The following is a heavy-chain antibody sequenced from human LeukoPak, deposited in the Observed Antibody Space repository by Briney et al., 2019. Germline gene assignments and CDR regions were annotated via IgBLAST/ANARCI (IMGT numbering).Heavy chain of an antibody. V-gene: IGHV5-51*01. CDR2: IYPGDSDT. J-gene: IGHJ5*01. CDR1: GFSFSSYC. Sequence: GESLQISCKGSGFSFSSYCIAWVRRVPGKGPEWMGSIYPGDSDTRYNPSFQGQVTISADKSISAAYLQWSSLKASDTAMYYCARNNRAMDSWGQGTLGTVS. D-gene: IGHD2-2*01. CDR3: ARNNRAMDS.